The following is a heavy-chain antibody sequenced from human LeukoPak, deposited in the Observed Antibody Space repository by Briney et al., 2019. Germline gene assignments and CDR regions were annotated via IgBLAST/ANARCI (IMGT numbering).Heavy chain of an antibody. CDR2: ISDSGDNI. CDR1: GFTFSTYA. D-gene: IGHD1-26*01. J-gene: IGHJ3*02. V-gene: IGHV3-23*01. Sequence: GGSLRLSCVASGFTFSTYAMSWVRQAPGKGLEWVSGISDSGDNIYDADSVKGRFTISRDNSRGTLYLQMDSLRGDDTAVYYCTRAGVVGAPGNAFDIWGQGTMVTVSS. CDR3: TRAGVVGAPGNAFDI.